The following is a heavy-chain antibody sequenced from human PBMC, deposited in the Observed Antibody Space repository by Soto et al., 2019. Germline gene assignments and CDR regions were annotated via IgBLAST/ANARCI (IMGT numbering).Heavy chain of an antibody. CDR1: GGTFSGYA. CDR2: IVPLLGIT. CDR3: ARDPRSITGTTSSEDFQH. Sequence: QAQLMQSGAEVKKPGSSVKVSCKASGGTFSGYAISWVRQAPGQGLEWMGGIVPLLGITHYAQKFQGRITIAADESTGTAYVDLRSLRSEDTAVYYCARDPRSITGTTSSEDFQHWGQGTLVSVSS. V-gene: IGHV1-69*01. D-gene: IGHD1-20*01. J-gene: IGHJ1*01.